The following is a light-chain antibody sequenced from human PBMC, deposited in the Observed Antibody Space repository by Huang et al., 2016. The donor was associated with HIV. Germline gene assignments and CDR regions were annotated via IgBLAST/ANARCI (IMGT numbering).Light chain of an antibody. V-gene: IGKV4-1*01. CDR2: WAS. J-gene: IGKJ1*01. CDR1: QSLLYSANNKNY. CDR3: HQYYATGT. Sequence: DIVMTQSPDSLAVSLGERATINCKSSQSLLYSANNKNYLAWYQQKPGQPPKLLIYWASTRESGVPDRFSGSGSETEFTLTISSLQAEDVAVYYCHQYYATGTFGQGTKVEI.